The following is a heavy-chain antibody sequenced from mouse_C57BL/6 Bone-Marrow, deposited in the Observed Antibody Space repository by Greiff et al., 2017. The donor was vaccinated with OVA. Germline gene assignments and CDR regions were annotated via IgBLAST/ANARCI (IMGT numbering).Heavy chain of an antibody. V-gene: IGHV1-9*01. CDR2: ILPGSGST. D-gene: IGHD2-1*01. Sequence: QVQLQQSGAELMKPGASVKLSCKATGYTFTGYWIEWVKQRPGHGLEWIGEILPGSGSTNYNEKFKGKATFTADTSSNTAYMQLSSLTTEDSAIYYCARRSNLLGFFAYWGQGTLVTVSA. CDR3: ARRSNLLGFFAY. J-gene: IGHJ3*01. CDR1: GYTFTGYW.